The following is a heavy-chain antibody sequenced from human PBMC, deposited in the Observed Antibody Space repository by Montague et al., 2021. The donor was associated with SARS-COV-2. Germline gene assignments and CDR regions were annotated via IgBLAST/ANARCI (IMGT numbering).Heavy chain of an antibody. D-gene: IGHD2-2*02. CDR3: ARLRDGVVPSPILGVVPYYSYYCMDV. J-gene: IGHJ6*03. Sequence: SETLSLTCAVHGTSFSGYYWNWIRQPPGKGLEWIGEINHGGSTKYSPSLKSRLTISADTSKNQFSLKLTSVAAADTAVYYCARLRDGVVPSPILGVVPYYSYYCMDVWGRGTTVTVSS. V-gene: IGHV4-34*01. CDR2: INHGGST. CDR1: GTSFSGYY.